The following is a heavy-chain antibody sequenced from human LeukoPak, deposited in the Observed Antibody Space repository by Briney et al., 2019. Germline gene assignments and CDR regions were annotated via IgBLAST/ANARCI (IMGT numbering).Heavy chain of an antibody. Sequence: SETLSLTCTVSGGSISSHYWSWIRQPPGKGLEWIGYIYYSGSTNYNPSLKSRVTISVDTSKNQFSLKLSSVTAADTAVYYCARHQSYYGSGIEWSWFDPWGQGTLVTVSS. V-gene: IGHV4-59*08. CDR1: GGSISSHY. CDR2: IYYSGST. J-gene: IGHJ5*02. CDR3: ARHQSYYGSGIEWSWFDP. D-gene: IGHD3-10*01.